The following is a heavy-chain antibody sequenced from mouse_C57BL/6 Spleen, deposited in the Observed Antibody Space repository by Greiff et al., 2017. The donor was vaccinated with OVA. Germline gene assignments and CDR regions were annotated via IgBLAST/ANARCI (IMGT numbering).Heavy chain of an antibody. V-gene: IGHV1-15*01. CDR2: IDPETGGT. J-gene: IGHJ3*01. CDR1: GYTFTDYE. CDR3: TRGYGSSSWFAY. D-gene: IGHD1-1*01. Sequence: QVQLQQSGAELVRPGASVTLSCKASGYTFTDYEMHWVKQTPVHGLEWIGAIDPETGGTAYNQKFKGKAILTADKSSSTAYMELRSLTSEDSAVYYCTRGYGSSSWFAYWGQGTLVTVSA.